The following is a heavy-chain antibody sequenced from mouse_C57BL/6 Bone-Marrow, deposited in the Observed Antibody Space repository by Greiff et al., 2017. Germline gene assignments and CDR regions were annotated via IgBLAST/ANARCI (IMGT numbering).Heavy chain of an antibody. V-gene: IGHV1-64*01. J-gene: IGHJ3*01. D-gene: IGHD1-1*01. Sequence: QVQLNQPGAELVKPGASVKLSCKASGYTFTSYWMHWVKQRPGQGLEWIGMIHPNSGSTNYNEKFKSKATLTVDKSSSTAYMQLSSLTSEDSAVYYCARSTTVVGRFAYWGQGTLVTVSA. CDR2: IHPNSGST. CDR1: GYTFTSYW. CDR3: ARSTTVVGRFAY.